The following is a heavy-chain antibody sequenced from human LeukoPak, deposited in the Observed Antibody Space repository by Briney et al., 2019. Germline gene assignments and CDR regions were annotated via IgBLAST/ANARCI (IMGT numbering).Heavy chain of an antibody. CDR2: INTDGSST. Sequence: GGSLRLSCAASGFTFSSNWMNWVRQAPGKGLVWVSRINTDGSSTAYADSVKGRFTISRDNAKNTLYLQMNSLRAEDTAVYYCAKPATSSSWYAEYFQHWGQGTLVTVSS. V-gene: IGHV3-74*01. CDR1: GFTFSSNW. CDR3: AKPATSSSWYAEYFQH. D-gene: IGHD6-13*01. J-gene: IGHJ1*01.